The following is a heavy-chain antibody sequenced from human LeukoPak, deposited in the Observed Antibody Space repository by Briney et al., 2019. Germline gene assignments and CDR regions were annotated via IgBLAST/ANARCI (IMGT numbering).Heavy chain of an antibody. V-gene: IGHV3-23*01. CDR2: IGGDGTT. D-gene: IGHD3-10*01. Sequence: GGSLRLSCATSGFTFSNCGMSWVRQAPGKGLQWLSVIGGDGTTYYADSVKGRFTVSRDNSKNTLYLQMNSLRAEDTAVYYCAKGPYGLGIYYGMDVWGQGTTVTV. J-gene: IGHJ6*02. CDR1: GFTFSNCG. CDR3: AKGPYGLGIYYGMDV.